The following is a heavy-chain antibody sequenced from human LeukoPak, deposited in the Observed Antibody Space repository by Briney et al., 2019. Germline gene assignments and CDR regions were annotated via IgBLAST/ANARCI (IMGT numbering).Heavy chain of an antibody. CDR3: AVLTRWTLEYFYH. CDR1: GFTFSSYG. V-gene: IGHV3-23*01. J-gene: IGHJ1*01. CDR2: ISGGDGRT. D-gene: IGHD2-15*01. Sequence: GGSLRLSCAASGFTFSSYGMNWVRQAPGKGLEWVSTISGGDGRTYYADSVKGRFTISRDNSQNTISLQMNSLRVEDTAVYFCAVLTRWTLEYFYHWGQGTLAIVSS.